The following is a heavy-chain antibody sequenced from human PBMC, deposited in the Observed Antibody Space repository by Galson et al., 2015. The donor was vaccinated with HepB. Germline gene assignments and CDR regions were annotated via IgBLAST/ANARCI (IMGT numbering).Heavy chain of an antibody. D-gene: IGHD3-22*01. J-gene: IGHJ3*01. CDR3: ARQKGYYDTATV. CDR2: IDPSDSYT. V-gene: IGHV5-10-1*01. Sequence: QSGAEVKKPGESLRISCQGSGYSFTSYWISWVRQMPGKGLEWMGRIDPSDSYTNYSPSFQGHVTISADKSISTAYLQRSSLKASDTAMYYCARQKGYYDTATVWGQGTMVTVSS. CDR1: GYSFTSYW.